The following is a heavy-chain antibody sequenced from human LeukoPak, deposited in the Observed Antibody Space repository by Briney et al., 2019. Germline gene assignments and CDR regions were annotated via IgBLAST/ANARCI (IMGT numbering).Heavy chain of an antibody. CDR1: GFSFSLYA. D-gene: IGHD4-17*01. V-gene: IGHV3-23*01. Sequence: GGSLRPSCAASGFSFSLYAMSWVRQAPGKGLEWVSAIRGGGDNTYYADSVKGRFTISRDNSKNTLYLQLNSLRAEDTAVYYCAKDWDDYGDYLPLDYWGQGTLVTVSS. CDR3: AKDWDDYGDYLPLDY. J-gene: IGHJ4*02. CDR2: IRGGGDNT.